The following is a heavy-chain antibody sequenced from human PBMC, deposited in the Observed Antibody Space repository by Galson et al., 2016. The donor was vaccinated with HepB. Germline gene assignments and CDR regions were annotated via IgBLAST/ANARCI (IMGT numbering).Heavy chain of an antibody. CDR3: ARDGRQDRGSIFDY. Sequence: SLRLSCAASGFVVSSTYMAWVRQAPGRGLECVSLLYRDGFPYYADSVKGRFTISTDNSKNKFYLQMNSLRADDTAVYYCARDGRQDRGSIFDYWGQGTLVTVSS. V-gene: IGHV3-66*01. CDR1: GFVVSSTY. CDR2: LYRDGFP. J-gene: IGHJ4*02. D-gene: IGHD6-6*01.